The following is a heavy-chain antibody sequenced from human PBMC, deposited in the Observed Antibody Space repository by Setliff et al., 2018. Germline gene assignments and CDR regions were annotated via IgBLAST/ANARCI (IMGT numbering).Heavy chain of an antibody. J-gene: IGHJ3*02. Sequence: AAVKVSCKASGYSFIDYYIHWVRQAPGQGPEWMGRVNPKNGGILYSQKFEGRVSMTGDRTISTVYMDLRSLTFDDTAVYYCARPRSNYNRGAFSIWGQGTMVTVSS. D-gene: IGHD3-10*01. CDR1: GYSFIDYY. CDR2: VNPKNGGI. V-gene: IGHV1-2*06. CDR3: ARPRSNYNRGAFSI.